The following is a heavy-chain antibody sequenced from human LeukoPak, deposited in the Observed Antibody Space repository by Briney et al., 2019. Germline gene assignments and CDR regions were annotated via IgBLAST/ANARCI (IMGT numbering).Heavy chain of an antibody. Sequence: EASVKVSCKASGYTFTGYYMHWVRQAPGQGLEWMGWINPNSGGTNYAQKFQGRVTMTRDTSISTAYMELSRLRSDDTAVYYCARTTVVVTATSYYYYGMDVWGQGTTVTVSS. D-gene: IGHD2-21*02. CDR1: GYTFTGYY. V-gene: IGHV1-2*02. J-gene: IGHJ6*02. CDR3: ARTTVVVTATSYYYYGMDV. CDR2: INPNSGGT.